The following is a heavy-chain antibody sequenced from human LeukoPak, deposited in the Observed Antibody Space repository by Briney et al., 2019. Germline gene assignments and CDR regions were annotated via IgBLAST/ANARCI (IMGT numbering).Heavy chain of an antibody. J-gene: IGHJ3*02. CDR3: ARSRDYGDYGFDAFDI. V-gene: IGHV3-7*01. Sequence: GGSLRLSCAASGFTFSSYWMSWVRQAPGKGLEWVANIKQDGSEKYYVDSVKGRFTISRDNAKNSLYLQMNSLRAEDTAVYYCARSRDYGDYGFDAFDIWGQGTMVTVSS. CDR1: GFTFSSYW. D-gene: IGHD4-17*01. CDR2: IKQDGSEK.